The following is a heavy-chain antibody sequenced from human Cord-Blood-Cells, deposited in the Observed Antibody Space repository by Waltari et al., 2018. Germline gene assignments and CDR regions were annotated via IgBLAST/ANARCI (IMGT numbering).Heavy chain of an antibody. Sequence: QLQLQESGPGLVKPSETLSLTCTVSGGSISSSSYYWGWIRQPPGKGLEWIGSSYYSGSTSYNPALKSRVTISVDTSKNQFSLKLSSVTAADTAVYYCARLDFWSGYYDYWGQGTLVTVSS. J-gene: IGHJ4*02. CDR3: ARLDFWSGYYDY. D-gene: IGHD3-3*01. CDR1: GGSISSSSYY. V-gene: IGHV4-39*01. CDR2: SYYSGST.